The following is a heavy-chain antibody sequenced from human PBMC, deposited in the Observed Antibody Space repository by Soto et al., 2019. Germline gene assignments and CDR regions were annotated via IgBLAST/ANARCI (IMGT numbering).Heavy chain of an antibody. V-gene: IGHV4-59*01. CDR3: ARYVDTAMDYYYYYYMDV. CDR1: GGSISSYY. J-gene: IGHJ6*03. D-gene: IGHD5-18*01. Sequence: SETLSLTCTVSGGSISSYYWSWIRQPPGKGLEWIGYIYYSGSTNYNPSLKSRVTISVDTSKNQFSLKLSSVTAADTAVYYCARYVDTAMDYYYYYYMDVWGKGTTVTVSS. CDR2: IYYSGST.